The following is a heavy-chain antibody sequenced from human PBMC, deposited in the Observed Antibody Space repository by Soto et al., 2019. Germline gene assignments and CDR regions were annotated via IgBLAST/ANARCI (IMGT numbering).Heavy chain of an antibody. Sequence: QVQLVESGGGVVQPGRSLRLSCAASGFTFSSYGMHWVRQAPGKGLEWVAVIWYDGSNKYYADSVKGRFTISRDNSKNTLCVQMNSLRAEDTAVYYCARDQVVGATVDYWGQGTLVTVSS. D-gene: IGHD1-26*01. V-gene: IGHV3-33*01. CDR1: GFTFSSYG. CDR2: IWYDGSNK. CDR3: ARDQVVGATVDY. J-gene: IGHJ4*02.